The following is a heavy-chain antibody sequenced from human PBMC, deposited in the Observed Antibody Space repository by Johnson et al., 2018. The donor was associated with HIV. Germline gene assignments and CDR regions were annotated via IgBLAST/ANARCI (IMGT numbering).Heavy chain of an antibody. D-gene: IGHD1-26*01. Sequence: VQLVESGGGVVQPGRSLRLSCAASGFTFSSHAMHWVRQAPGKGLVWVSRINSDGSSTSYADSVKGRFTISRDNAKNTLYLQMNSLRAEDTAVYYCASAWGELDDAFDIWGQGTMVTVSS. J-gene: IGHJ3*02. CDR2: INSDGSST. CDR3: ASAWGELDDAFDI. CDR1: GFTFSSHA. V-gene: IGHV3-74*02.